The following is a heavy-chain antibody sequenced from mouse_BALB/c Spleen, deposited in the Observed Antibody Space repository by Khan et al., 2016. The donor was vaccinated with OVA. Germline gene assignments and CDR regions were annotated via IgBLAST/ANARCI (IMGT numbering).Heavy chain of an antibody. J-gene: IGHJ3*01. CDR3: ARRGNYAGRFAY. D-gene: IGHD2-1*01. CDR2: ISYSGST. Sequence: EVQLQESGPGLVKPSQSLSLTCTVTGYSITSDYAWNWIRQFPGNKLEWMGYISYSGSTSYNPSLKSRISITRDTSKNPFFLQLNSVTTEDTATYYWARRGNYAGRFAYWGQGTLVTVSA. V-gene: IGHV3-2*02. CDR1: GYSITSDYA.